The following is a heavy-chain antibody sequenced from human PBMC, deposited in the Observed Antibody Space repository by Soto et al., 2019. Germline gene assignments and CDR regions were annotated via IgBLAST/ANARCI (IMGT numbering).Heavy chain of an antibody. CDR2: INHSGST. Sequence: SETLSLTCAVYGGSFSGYYWSWIRQPPGKGLEWIGEINHSGSTHYNPSLKSRATISVDTSKNQFSLKLSSVTAADTAVYYCARKSVGYYYGSGSYPRPLDYWGQGTLVTVSS. CDR1: GGSFSGYY. J-gene: IGHJ4*02. D-gene: IGHD3-10*01. V-gene: IGHV4-34*01. CDR3: ARKSVGYYYGSGSYPRPLDY.